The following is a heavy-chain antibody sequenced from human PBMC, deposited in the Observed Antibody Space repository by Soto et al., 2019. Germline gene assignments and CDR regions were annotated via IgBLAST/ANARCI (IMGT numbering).Heavy chain of an antibody. CDR2: INAGDGNA. J-gene: IGHJ4*02. Sequence: EASVKVSCKASGYSFTIYGLNWVRQAPGQGLEWMGWINAGDGNAKYSQKFQGRVTLTRDSSANTAYMEVRSLGSEDTAVYYCARSSDAWSSDYWGQGTLVTVSS. CDR1: GYSFTIYG. CDR3: ARSSDAWSSDY. V-gene: IGHV1-3*01. D-gene: IGHD1-26*01.